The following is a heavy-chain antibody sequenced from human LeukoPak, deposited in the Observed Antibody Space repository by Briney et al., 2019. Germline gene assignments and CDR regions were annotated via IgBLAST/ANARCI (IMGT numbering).Heavy chain of an antibody. D-gene: IGHD3-22*01. J-gene: IGHJ5*02. CDR1: GGSFSGYY. V-gene: IGHV4-34*01. CDR2: INHSGST. CDR3: AGRQLITMIVVVITANWFDP. Sequence: SETLSLTCAVYGGSFSGYYWSWIRQPPGKGLEWIGEINHSGSTNYNPSLKSRVTISVDTSKNQFSLKLSSVTAADTAVYYCAGRQLITMIVVVITANWFDPWGQGTLVTVSS.